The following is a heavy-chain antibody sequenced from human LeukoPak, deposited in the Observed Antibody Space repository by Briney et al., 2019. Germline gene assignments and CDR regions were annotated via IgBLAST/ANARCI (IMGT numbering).Heavy chain of an antibody. CDR2: INPNSGGA. Sequence: ASVKVSCKASGYTFTGYYMHWVRQAPGQGLEWMGWINPNSGGANSAQKFQGRVTMTRDTSISTAYMELSRLRSDDTAVYYCARVLWFGESYYFDYWGQGTLVTVSS. CDR1: GYTFTGYY. J-gene: IGHJ4*02. V-gene: IGHV1-2*02. CDR3: ARVLWFGESYYFDY. D-gene: IGHD3-10*01.